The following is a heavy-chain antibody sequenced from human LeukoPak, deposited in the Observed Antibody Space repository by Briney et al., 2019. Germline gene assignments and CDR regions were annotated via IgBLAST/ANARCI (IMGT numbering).Heavy chain of an antibody. V-gene: IGHV3-11*01. D-gene: IGHD4-17*01. CDR3: VRWSPSTVTYDY. Sequence: GGSLRLSCAASGFTFNDYHMSWIRQAPGKGLEWIAYVSSSGIIKYYPDSVKGRFTTSRDNAKNSLSLQMNSLTAEDTAVYYCVRWSPSTVTYDYWGQGTLVTVSS. CDR2: VSSSGIIK. J-gene: IGHJ4*02. CDR1: GFTFNDYH.